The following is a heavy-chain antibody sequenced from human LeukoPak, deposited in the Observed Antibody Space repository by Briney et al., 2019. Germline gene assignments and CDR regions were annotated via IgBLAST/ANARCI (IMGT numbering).Heavy chain of an antibody. CDR2: IYYSGST. V-gene: IGHV4-39*07. J-gene: IGHJ5*02. CDR3: ARGWWDIVVVPSTGSWFDP. D-gene: IGHD2-2*01. Sequence: SETLSLTCTVSGGSISSSSYYWGWIRQPPGKGLEWIGSIYYSGSTYYNPSLKSRVTISVDTSKNQFSLKLSSVTAADTAVYYCARGWWDIVVVPSTGSWFDPWGQGTLVTVSS. CDR1: GGSISSSSYY.